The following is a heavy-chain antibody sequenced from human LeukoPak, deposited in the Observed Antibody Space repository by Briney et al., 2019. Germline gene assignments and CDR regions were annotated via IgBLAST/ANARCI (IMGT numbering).Heavy chain of an antibody. D-gene: IGHD3-10*01. Sequence: GESLKISCKGSGYSFTSYWIGWVRQMPGKVLEWMGTIYPGDSDTRYSPSFQGQVTISADRSISTAYLQWSSLKASDTAMYYCTSSTYYYGSLRLPYYYYMDVWGKGTTVTVSS. CDR1: GYSFTSYW. J-gene: IGHJ6*03. CDR3: TSSTYYYGSLRLPYYYYMDV. CDR2: IYPGDSDT. V-gene: IGHV5-51*01.